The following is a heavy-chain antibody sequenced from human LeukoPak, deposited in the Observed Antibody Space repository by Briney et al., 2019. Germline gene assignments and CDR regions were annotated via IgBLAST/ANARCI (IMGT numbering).Heavy chain of an antibody. CDR2: IYYSGTT. J-gene: IGHJ4*02. CDR3: ARHLWGYNWNDVPV. Sequence: SETLSLTCTVSGGSISRYYRSWIRQPPGKGLEWIGYIYYSGTTNYNPSLKSRVTISVDTSKNQFSLKLSSVTAADTAVYYCARHLWGYNWNDVPVWGQGTLVTVSS. V-gene: IGHV4-59*08. CDR1: GGSISRYY. D-gene: IGHD1-20*01.